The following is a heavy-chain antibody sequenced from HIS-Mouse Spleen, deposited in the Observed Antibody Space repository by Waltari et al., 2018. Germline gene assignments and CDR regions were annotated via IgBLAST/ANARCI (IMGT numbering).Heavy chain of an antibody. CDR1: GGSISSRSYN. D-gene: IGHD6-13*01. CDR2: IYYSGST. J-gene: IGHJ2*01. CDR3: AREIPYSSSWYDWYFDL. V-gene: IGHV4-39*07. Sequence: QLQLQESGAGLAKPSETMSLTCTVPGGSISSRSYNWGGIRQPPGKGLEWIGSIYYSGSTYYNPSLKSRVTISVDTSKNQFSLKLSSVTAADTAVYYCAREIPYSSSWYDWYFDLWGRGTLVTVSS.